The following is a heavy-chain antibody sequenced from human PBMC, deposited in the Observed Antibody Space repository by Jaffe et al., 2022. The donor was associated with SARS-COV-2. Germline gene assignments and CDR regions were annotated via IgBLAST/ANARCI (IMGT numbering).Heavy chain of an antibody. CDR3: ARYCRGASCAHFDY. D-gene: IGHD2-15*01. CDR2: ISYDGSNK. Sequence: QVQLVESGGGVVQPGKSLRLSCAASGFAFNTYSIHWVRQAPGQGLAWVAVISYDGSNKYYADSVKGRFTISRDNSKNTLYLQMNNLRPEDTAVYFCARYCRGASCAHFDYWGQGTLVTVSS. V-gene: IGHV3-30*04. CDR1: GFAFNTYS. J-gene: IGHJ4*02.